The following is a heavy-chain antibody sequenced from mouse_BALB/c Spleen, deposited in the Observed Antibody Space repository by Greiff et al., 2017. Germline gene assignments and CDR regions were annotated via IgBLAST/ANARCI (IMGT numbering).Heavy chain of an antibody. J-gene: IGHJ3*01. V-gene: IGHV1-4*01. Sequence: VKLMESGAELTRPGASVKMSCKASGYTFTSYTMHWVKQRPGQGLEWIGYINPSSGYTNYNQKFKDKATLTADKSSSTAYMQLSSLTSEDSAVYYCARRLTGTGWFAYWGQGTLVTVSA. CDR2: INPSSGYT. CDR3: ARRLTGTGWFAY. D-gene: IGHD4-1*01. CDR1: GYTFTSYT.